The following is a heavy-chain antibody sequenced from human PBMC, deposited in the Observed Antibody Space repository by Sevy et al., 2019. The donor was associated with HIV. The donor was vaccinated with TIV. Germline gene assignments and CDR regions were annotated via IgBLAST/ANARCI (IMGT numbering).Heavy chain of an antibody. J-gene: IGHJ6*03. CDR3: ARSKRYYYDTSGYRGFMDV. V-gene: IGHV3-33*01. D-gene: IGHD3-22*01. Sequence: GGSLRLSCAASGFTFSKYDMHWVRQAPGQGLECVAMIQFDGSNIYYRDSVKGRFIISRDNSKNTLHLQVKSLRAEDTAVYYCARSKRYYYDTSGYRGFMDVWGKGTTVTVSS. CDR2: IQFDGSNI. CDR1: GFTFSKYD.